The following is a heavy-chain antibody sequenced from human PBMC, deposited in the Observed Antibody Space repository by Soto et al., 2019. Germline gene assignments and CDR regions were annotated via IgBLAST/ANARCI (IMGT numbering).Heavy chain of an antibody. V-gene: IGHV4-59*13. CDR2: IFYSGST. D-gene: IGHD5-18*01. Sequence: QVQLQESGPGLVKPSETLSLTCTVSGGSISGYYWNWIRQPPGKGLEWIGYIFYSGSTNYNPSLKSRVTISLDTAKNHFSLRLYSVTAADTAVYYCARDTGYSSFFGYWGQGTLVTVSS. CDR3: ARDTGYSSFFGY. CDR1: GGSISGYY. J-gene: IGHJ4*02.